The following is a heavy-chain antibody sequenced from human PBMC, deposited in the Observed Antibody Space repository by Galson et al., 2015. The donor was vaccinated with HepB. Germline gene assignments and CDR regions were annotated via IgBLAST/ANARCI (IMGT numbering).Heavy chain of an antibody. V-gene: IGHV1-69*02. CDR3: ARVLEVTMVRGVSWFDP. D-gene: IGHD3-10*01. CDR1: GGTFSSYT. J-gene: IGHJ5*02. Sequence: SVKVSCKASGGTFSSYTISWVRQAPGQGLEWMGRIIPILGIANYAQKFQGRVTITADKSTSTAYMELSSLRSEDTAVYYCARVLEVTMVRGVSWFDPWGQGTLVTVSS. CDR2: IIPILGIA.